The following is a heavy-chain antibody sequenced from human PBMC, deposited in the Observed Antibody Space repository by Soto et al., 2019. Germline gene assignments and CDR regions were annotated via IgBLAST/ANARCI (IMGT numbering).Heavy chain of an antibody. CDR3: AREYPVHSAYFDY. Sequence: PSETLSLTCTVSGASISRYYWSWIRQSPGKGLEWIGYMYYSGNANYNPSPRSRITISVDTSKNQFSLNLNSVTAADTAVYYCAREYPVHSAYFDYRGQGILVTVSS. CDR1: GASISRYY. V-gene: IGHV4-59*01. J-gene: IGHJ4*02. D-gene: IGHD1-26*01. CDR2: MYYSGNA.